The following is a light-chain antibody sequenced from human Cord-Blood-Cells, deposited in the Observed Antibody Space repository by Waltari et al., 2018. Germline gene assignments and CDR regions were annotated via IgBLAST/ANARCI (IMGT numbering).Light chain of an antibody. J-gene: IGKJ1*01. CDR2: AAS. V-gene: IGKV1-27*01. Sequence: DIQMTQSPSSLSASVGDRVTITCRARQGISNYLAWYQQKPGKVPKLLIYAASTLQSGVPSLCSGSGSATDFPLNISRLQPEDVATYYCQKYNSAPLTFGQGTKVEIK. CDR1: QGISNY. CDR3: QKYNSAPLT.